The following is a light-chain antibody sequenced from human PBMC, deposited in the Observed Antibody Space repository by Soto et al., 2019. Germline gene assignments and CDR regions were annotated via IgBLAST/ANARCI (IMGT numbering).Light chain of an antibody. Sequence: EIVLTQSPATLSLSPGERATLSCRASQSVSSWLAWYQQKPGQAPKLLIYDASNRAAGIPARFSGSGSGTDFTLTIRSLEPEDFAVYYCQQRVDWLTFGGGTKVEIK. CDR1: QSVSSW. V-gene: IGKV3-11*01. J-gene: IGKJ4*01. CDR2: DAS. CDR3: QQRVDWLT.